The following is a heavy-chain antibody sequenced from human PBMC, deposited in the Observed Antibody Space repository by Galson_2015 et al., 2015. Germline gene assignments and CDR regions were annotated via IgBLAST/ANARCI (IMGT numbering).Heavy chain of an antibody. Sequence: SGAEVKKPGESLKISCKGSGYSFTSYWIGWVRQMPGKGLEWMGIIYPGDSDTRYSPSFQGQVTISADKSISTAYLQWSSLKASDTAMYYCARQATSSGWYMAGAEYFQHWGQGTLVTVSS. D-gene: IGHD6-19*01. V-gene: IGHV5-51*01. J-gene: IGHJ1*01. CDR3: ARQATSSGWYMAGAEYFQH. CDR1: GYSFTSYW. CDR2: IYPGDSDT.